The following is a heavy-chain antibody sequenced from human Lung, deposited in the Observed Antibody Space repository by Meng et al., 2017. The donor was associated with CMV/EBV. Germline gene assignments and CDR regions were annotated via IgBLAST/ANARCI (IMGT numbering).Heavy chain of an antibody. Sequence: SXTLSLXCTVSGYSISSGYYWGWVRQPPGKGLEWIGSIYHSGSTYYNPSLKSRVTISVDTSKNQFSLKLSSVTAADTAVYYCARGGRGAAAGQDYWGQGTLVTVSS. J-gene: IGHJ4*02. D-gene: IGHD6-13*01. CDR3: ARGGRGAAAGQDY. CDR2: IYHSGST. V-gene: IGHV4-38-2*02. CDR1: GYSISSGYY.